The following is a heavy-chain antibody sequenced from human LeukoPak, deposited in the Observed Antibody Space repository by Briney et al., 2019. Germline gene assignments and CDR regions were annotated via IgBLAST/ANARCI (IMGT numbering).Heavy chain of an antibody. CDR3: AHYDFWSGYPNDY. V-gene: IGHV3-74*01. CDR1: EFTFNTYW. D-gene: IGHD3-3*01. J-gene: IGHJ4*02. Sequence: GGSLRLSCAASEFTFNTYWMHWVRQAPGKGLVWVSRINSDGSSTNYADSVKGRFTISRDNAKNTLYLQMNSLRAEDTAVYYCAHYDFWSGYPNDYWGQGTLVTVSS. CDR2: INSDGSST.